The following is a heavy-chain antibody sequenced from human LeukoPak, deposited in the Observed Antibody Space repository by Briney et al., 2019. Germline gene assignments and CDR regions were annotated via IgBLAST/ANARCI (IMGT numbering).Heavy chain of an antibody. V-gene: IGHV3-23*01. CDR3: ARVPFGFLEWLPLDY. CDR2: ISGSGGST. D-gene: IGHD3-3*01. Sequence: PGRSLRLSCAASGFTFDDYAMSWVRQAPGKGLEWVSAISGSGGSTYYADSVKGRFTISRDNSKNTLYLQMNSLRAEDTAVYYCARVPFGFLEWLPLDYWGQGTLVTVSS. J-gene: IGHJ4*02. CDR1: GFTFDDYA.